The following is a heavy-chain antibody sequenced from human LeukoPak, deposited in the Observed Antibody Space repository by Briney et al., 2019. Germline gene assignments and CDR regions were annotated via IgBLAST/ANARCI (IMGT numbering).Heavy chain of an antibody. CDR1: GFTLSSYR. V-gene: IGHV3-74*01. J-gene: IGHJ4*02. CDR2: INSDGSNT. D-gene: IGHD3-22*01. CDR3: ARAPYYFDSSNYPYFDY. Sequence: GGSLRLSRAASGFTLSSYRMYWVRQAPGKGLVWVSGINSDGSNTYYADSVKGRFTISRDNSKNTLYLQMNSLRAEDTAVYYCARAPYYFDSSNYPYFDYWGQGTLVTVSS.